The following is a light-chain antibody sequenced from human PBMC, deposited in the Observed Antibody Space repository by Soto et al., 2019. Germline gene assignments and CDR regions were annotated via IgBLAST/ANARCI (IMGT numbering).Light chain of an antibody. V-gene: IGKV3-20*01. CDR2: GAS. CDR1: QRVSSSQ. CDR3: HHYGSSLLP. J-gene: IGKJ4*01. Sequence: DTVGTRCPATLYVSPGERATLSCRVSQRVSSSQLAWYQQKPGQAPSLLIYGASKMTTGVPDRFSGSGSDTEFTLIISSLEPEDFAVYYCHHYGSSLLPFGRGTKVDIK.